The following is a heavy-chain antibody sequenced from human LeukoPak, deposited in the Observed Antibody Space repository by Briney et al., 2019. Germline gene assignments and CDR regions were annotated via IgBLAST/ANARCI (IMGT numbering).Heavy chain of an antibody. D-gene: IGHD3-3*01. CDR1: GFTFSSYE. CDR2: ISSSGSTI. J-gene: IGHJ4*02. Sequence: GGSLRLSCAASGFTFSSYEMNWVPDAPGKGLECVSYISSSGSTIYYADSVKGRFTISRDNAKNSLYLQKNSLRAEDTAVYYCASPGIYFWSGYYNPNYFDYWGQGTLVTVSS. V-gene: IGHV3-48*03. CDR3: ASPGIYFWSGYYNPNYFDY.